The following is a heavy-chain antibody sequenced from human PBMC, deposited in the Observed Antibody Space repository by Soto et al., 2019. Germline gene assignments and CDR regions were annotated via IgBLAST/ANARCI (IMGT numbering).Heavy chain of an antibody. J-gene: IGHJ4*02. CDR3: ARATYDSSTYYLDY. CDR2: IYYTGNT. V-gene: IGHV4-30-4*01. Sequence: QVQLQESGPGLVKPSQTLSLTCTVSGASISGGDYYWTWIRQPPGKGLEWIGSIYYTGNTYSNPPLESRLSISVDPSNNQFALRLTSVTAPDTAIYYCARATYDSSTYYLDYWGQGTLVTVSS. CDR1: GASISGGDYY. D-gene: IGHD3-22*01.